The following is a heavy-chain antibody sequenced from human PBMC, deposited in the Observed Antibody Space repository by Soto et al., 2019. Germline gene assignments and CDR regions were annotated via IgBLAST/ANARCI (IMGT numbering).Heavy chain of an antibody. CDR2: IYYSGST. CDR3: ARLPYYYGSGIDY. D-gene: IGHD3-10*01. J-gene: IGHJ4*02. V-gene: IGHV4-39*01. Sequence: QLQLQESGPGLVKPSETLSLTCTVSGGSISSSSYYWGWIRQPPGKGLEWIGSIYYSGSTYYNPSLKSRVTISADTSQDPFPLKLSSVTAADTAVYYCARLPYYYGSGIDYWGQGTLVTVSS. CDR1: GGSISSSSYY.